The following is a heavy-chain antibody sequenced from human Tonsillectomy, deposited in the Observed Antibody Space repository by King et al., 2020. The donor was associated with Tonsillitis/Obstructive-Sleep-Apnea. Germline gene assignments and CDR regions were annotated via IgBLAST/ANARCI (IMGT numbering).Heavy chain of an antibody. CDR1: GFTFSSYS. Sequence: VQLVESGGGLVKPGGSLRLSCAASGFTFSSYSMNWVRQAPGKGLEWVSSISSSSRYIYYADSVKGRFHISRDNAKNSLYLQMNSLRAEDTAVYYCARDGGLRGYSYGETFDYWGQGTLVTVSS. V-gene: IGHV3-21*01. CDR2: ISSSSRYI. D-gene: IGHD5-18*01. J-gene: IGHJ4*02. CDR3: ARDGGLRGYSYGETFDY.